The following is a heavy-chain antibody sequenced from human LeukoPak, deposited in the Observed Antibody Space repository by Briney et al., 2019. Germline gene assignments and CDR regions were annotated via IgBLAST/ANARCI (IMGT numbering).Heavy chain of an antibody. D-gene: IGHD5-18*01. J-gene: IGHJ4*02. V-gene: IGHV3-7*01. CDR2: IKEDGSEK. Sequence: GGSLRLSCAASGFTFSSYWMSLVRQAPGKGLEWVANIKEDGSEKYYVDSVKGRFSISRDNAKNSLYLQMSSLRAEDTAVYYCARDRWGYSYGGDWGQGTLVTVSS. CDR3: ARDRWGYSYGGD. CDR1: GFTFSSYW.